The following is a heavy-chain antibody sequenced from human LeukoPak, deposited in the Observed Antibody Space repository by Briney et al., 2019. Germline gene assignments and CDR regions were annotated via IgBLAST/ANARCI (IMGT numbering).Heavy chain of an antibody. CDR1: GGSISSYY. CDR3: ARAGIVVVTAIYYYGMDV. CDR2: IYYSGST. J-gene: IGHJ6*02. D-gene: IGHD2-21*02. Sequence: SETLSLTCTVSGGSISSYYWSWIRQPPGKGLEWIGYIYYSGSTNYNPSLKSRVTMSVDTSKSQFSLKLSSVTAADTAVYYCARAGIVVVTAIYYYGMDVWGQGTTVTVSS. V-gene: IGHV4-59*12.